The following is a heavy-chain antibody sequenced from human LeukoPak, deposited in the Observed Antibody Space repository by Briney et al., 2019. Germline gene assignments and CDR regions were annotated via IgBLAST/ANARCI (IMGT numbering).Heavy chain of an antibody. J-gene: IGHJ4*02. Sequence: GGSLRLSCAASGFTFDDYAMHWVRQAPGKGLEWVSGISWNSGSIGYADSVKGRFTISRDNAKNSLYLQMNSLRAEDTALYYCAKDTHDTALGYWGQGTLVTVSP. CDR1: GFTFDDYA. D-gene: IGHD5-18*01. V-gene: IGHV3-9*01. CDR3: AKDTHDTALGY. CDR2: ISWNSGSI.